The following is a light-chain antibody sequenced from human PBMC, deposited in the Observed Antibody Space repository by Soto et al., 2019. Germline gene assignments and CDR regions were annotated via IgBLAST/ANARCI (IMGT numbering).Light chain of an antibody. Sequence: DIQMTQSPSTLSASVGDRVTITCRASQSISSWLAWYQQKPGKAPKLLIYKATSLKSGVQSRFSGSGSGTEFTLTISSLQPDDFATYYCQQYNSFWTFGQGTKVEI. J-gene: IGKJ1*01. CDR2: KAT. V-gene: IGKV1-5*03. CDR3: QQYNSFWT. CDR1: QSISSW.